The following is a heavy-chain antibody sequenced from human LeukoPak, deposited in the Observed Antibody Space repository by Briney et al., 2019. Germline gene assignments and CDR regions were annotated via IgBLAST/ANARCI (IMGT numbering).Heavy chain of an antibody. CDR2: ISGGGDGA. Sequence: GGSLRLSCAASGFSFSTCAMNWVRQAPGMGLEWVSTISGGGDGALYADSVKGRFTISRDNSKNTLFLQMNSLRAEDTAVYYCAKRTRGYSYGTLDYWGQGTLVTVSS. CDR1: GFSFSTCA. V-gene: IGHV3-23*01. J-gene: IGHJ4*02. CDR3: AKRTRGYSYGTLDY. D-gene: IGHD5-18*01.